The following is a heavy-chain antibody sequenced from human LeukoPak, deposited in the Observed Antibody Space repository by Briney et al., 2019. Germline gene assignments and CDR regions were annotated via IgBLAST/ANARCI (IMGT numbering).Heavy chain of an antibody. CDR1: GFTFSDYY. J-gene: IGHJ3*02. Sequence: GGALRLSCAASGFTFSDYYMSWIRQAPGKGLEWVSYISSSGRTVYYADSVEGRFTISRDNAKNSLYLQMNSLRAEDTAVYYCAREVGFGGSYFIWGQGTMVTVSS. CDR3: AREVGFGGSYFI. D-gene: IGHD1-26*01. CDR2: ISSSGRTV. V-gene: IGHV3-11*01.